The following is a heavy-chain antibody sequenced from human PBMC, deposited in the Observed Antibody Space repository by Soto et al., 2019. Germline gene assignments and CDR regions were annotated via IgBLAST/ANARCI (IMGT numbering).Heavy chain of an antibody. CDR1: GGSISTYY. CDR3: ARYAGSSWFDY. D-gene: IGHD6-13*01. J-gene: IGHJ4*02. V-gene: IGHV4-59*01. Sequence: QVQLQESGPGLVKPSETRSLTCTVSGGSISTYYWSWIRQPPGKGLEWIGYINYSGRTNYNPSLKSRVTMSPDTSKNQFSLKLRSVTAADTAVFYCARYAGSSWFDYWGQGTLVTVSS. CDR2: INYSGRT.